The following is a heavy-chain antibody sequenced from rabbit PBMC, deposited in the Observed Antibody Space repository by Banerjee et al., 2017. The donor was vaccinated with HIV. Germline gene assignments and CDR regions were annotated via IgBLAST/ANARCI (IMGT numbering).Heavy chain of an antibody. CDR1: GFSFSSSYY. V-gene: IGHV1S40*01. Sequence: QSLEESGGDLVKPGASLTLTCTASGFSFSSSYYMCWVRQAPGKGLEWIACIYGGSSDNTYYTNWAKGRFTISKTSSTTVTLQMTSLTAADTATYFCARLNSYDDYGAYPYYFNLWGQGTLVTVS. CDR3: ARLNSYDDYGAYPYYFNL. CDR2: IYGGSSDNT. J-gene: IGHJ4*01. D-gene: IGHD2-1*01.